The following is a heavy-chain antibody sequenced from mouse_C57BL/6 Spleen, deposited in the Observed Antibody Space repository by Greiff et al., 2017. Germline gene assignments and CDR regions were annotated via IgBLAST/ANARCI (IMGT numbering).Heavy chain of an antibody. Sequence: VQLQQPGAELVRPGSSVKLSCKASGYTFTSYWMHWVKQRPIQGLEWIGNIDPSDSETHYNQKFKDKATLTVDKSSSTAYMQLSSLTSEDSAVYYCARSGMVTTGAMDYWGQGTSVTVSS. CDR3: ARSGMVTTGAMDY. CDR1: GYTFTSYW. D-gene: IGHD2-2*01. J-gene: IGHJ4*01. V-gene: IGHV1-52*01. CDR2: IDPSDSET.